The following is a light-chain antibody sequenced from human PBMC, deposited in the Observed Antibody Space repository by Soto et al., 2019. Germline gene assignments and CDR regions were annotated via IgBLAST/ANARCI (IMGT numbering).Light chain of an antibody. J-gene: IGKJ4*01. CDR2: AAS. V-gene: IGKV1-39*01. CDR1: QSISSY. Sequence: DIRMTQSPSSLSASVGDRVTITCRASQSISSYLNWYQQKPGNAPKLLIYAASSLQSGVPSRFSGSGSGTDFTLTISSLQPEDFAPYYCHQSYSTPLLTFGGGTKVQIK. CDR3: HQSYSTPLLT.